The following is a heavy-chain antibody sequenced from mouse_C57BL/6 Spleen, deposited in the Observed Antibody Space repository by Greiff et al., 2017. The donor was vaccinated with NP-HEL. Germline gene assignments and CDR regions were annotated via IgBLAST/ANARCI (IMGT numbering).Heavy chain of an antibody. Sequence: EVKLQESGPGLVKPSQSLSLTCSVTGYSITSGYYWNWIRQFPGNKLEWMGYISYDGSNNYNPSLKNRISITRDTSKNQFFLKLNSVTTEDTATYYCARVIYDGYYGAMDYWGQGTSVTVSS. CDR3: ARVIYDGYYGAMDY. D-gene: IGHD2-3*01. V-gene: IGHV3-6*01. J-gene: IGHJ4*01. CDR2: ISYDGSN. CDR1: GYSITSGYY.